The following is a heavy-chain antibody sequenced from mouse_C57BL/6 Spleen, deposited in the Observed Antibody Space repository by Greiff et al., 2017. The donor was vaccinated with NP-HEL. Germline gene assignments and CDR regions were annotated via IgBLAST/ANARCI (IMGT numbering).Heavy chain of an antibody. CDR1: GFTFSSYA. J-gene: IGHJ3*01. V-gene: IGHV5-4*01. CDR3: ARALGGRAY. D-gene: IGHD3-3*01. CDR2: ISDGGSYT. Sequence: EVQLVESGGGLVKPGGSLKLSCAASGFTFSSYAMSWVRQTPEKRLEWVATISDGGSYTYYPDNVKARFTISRDNAKNNLYLQMSHLKSEDTAMYYCARALGGRAYWGQGTLVTVSA.